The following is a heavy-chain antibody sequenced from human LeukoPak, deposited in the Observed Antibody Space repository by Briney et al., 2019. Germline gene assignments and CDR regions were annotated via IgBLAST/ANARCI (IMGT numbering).Heavy chain of an antibody. CDR3: ARLERPYYFDY. CDR1: GGSISSSSYY. CDR2: IYYSGST. Sequence: SETLSLTCTVSGGSISSSSYYWGWIRQPPGKGPEWIGSIYYSGSTYYNPSLKSRVTISVDTSKNQFSLKLSSVTAADTAVYYCARLERPYYFDYWGQGTLVTVSS. D-gene: IGHD1-1*01. V-gene: IGHV4-39*07. J-gene: IGHJ4*02.